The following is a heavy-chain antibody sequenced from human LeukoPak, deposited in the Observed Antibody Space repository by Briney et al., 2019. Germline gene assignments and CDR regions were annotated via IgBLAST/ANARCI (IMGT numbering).Heavy chain of an antibody. CDR3: AREGYGDYHI. Sequence: PGGSLRLSCAVSGLPFSNHWMTWVRQAPGKGLERVANINQDGGEKYYVDSVKGRFSISRDNAKSSLYLQMNSLRVEDTAMYFCAREGYGDYHIWGQGTIVTVSS. D-gene: IGHD4-17*01. CDR2: INQDGGEK. CDR1: GLPFSNHW. J-gene: IGHJ3*02. V-gene: IGHV3-7*01.